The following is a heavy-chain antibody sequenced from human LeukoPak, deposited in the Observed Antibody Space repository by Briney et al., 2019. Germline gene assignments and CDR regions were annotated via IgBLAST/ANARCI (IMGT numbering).Heavy chain of an antibody. CDR2: ISSSTSYI. D-gene: IGHD2-21*02. CDR3: SRDRGGGDIYFDY. CDR1: EFXFSSYH. Sequence: GGTLRLSCAASEFXFSSYHMNWVRQAPGKGQEWVSFISSSTSYIYYADSVKGRFTISRDNAKNSLYLQMNSLGAEDTAIYYCSRDRGGGDIYFDYWGQGTLVTVSS. J-gene: IGHJ4*02. V-gene: IGHV3-21*01.